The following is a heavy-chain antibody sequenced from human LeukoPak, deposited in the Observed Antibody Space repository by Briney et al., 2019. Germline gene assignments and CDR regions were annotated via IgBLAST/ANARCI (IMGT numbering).Heavy chain of an antibody. CDR2: IYTSGST. CDR3: ARVIGADFWSGYNYYYYGMDV. CDR1: GGSISSYY. Sequence: SETLSLTCTVSGGSISSYYWSWIRQPAGKGLEWIGRIYTSGSTNYNPSLKSRVTISVDTSKNQFSLKLSSVTAADTAVYYCARVIGADFWSGYNYYYYGMDVWGQGTTVTVSS. V-gene: IGHV4-4*07. D-gene: IGHD3-3*01. J-gene: IGHJ6*02.